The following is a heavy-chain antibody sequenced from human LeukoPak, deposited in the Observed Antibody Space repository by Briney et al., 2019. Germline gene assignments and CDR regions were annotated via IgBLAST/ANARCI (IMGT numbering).Heavy chain of an antibody. D-gene: IGHD2-21*01. Sequence: QPGGSLRLSCAASGFTFSSYGMHWVRQAPGKGLEWVAVISYDGSNKYYADSVKGRFTISRDNSKNTLYLQMNSLRAEDTAVYYCAKEPPDIPYAFVIWGQGTMVTVSS. CDR2: ISYDGSNK. CDR1: GFTFSSYG. V-gene: IGHV3-30*18. J-gene: IGHJ3*02. CDR3: AKEPPDIPYAFVI.